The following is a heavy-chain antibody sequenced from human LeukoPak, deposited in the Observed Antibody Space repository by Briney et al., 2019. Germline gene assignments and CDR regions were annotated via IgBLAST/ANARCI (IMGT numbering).Heavy chain of an antibody. D-gene: IGHD2-15*01. CDR2: ISGSGGST. V-gene: IGHV3-23*01. CDR3: AKGSCSGGSCYSLSLIY. CDR1: GLTFSSYA. Sequence: PGGSLRLSCAASGLTFSSYAMSWVRQAPGKGLEWVSAISGSGGSTYYADSVKGRFTISRDNSKNTLYLQMNSLRAEDTAVYYCAKGSCSGGSCYSLSLIYWGQGTLVTVSS. J-gene: IGHJ4*02.